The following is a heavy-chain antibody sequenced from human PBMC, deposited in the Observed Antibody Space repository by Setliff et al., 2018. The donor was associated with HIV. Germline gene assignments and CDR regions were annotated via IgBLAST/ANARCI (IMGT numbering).Heavy chain of an antibody. J-gene: IGHJ4*02. CDR3: ARAVNFDY. V-gene: IGHV4-59*01. CDR1: GGSFSGYY. D-gene: IGHD6-19*01. CDR2: IYVHNSERT. Sequence: PSETLSFTCSVSGGSFSGYYWSWIRQPPGKGLEWIGYIYVHNSERTNYNPSLTSRVTISVDTSRNQFSLKLTSVTAADTAIYYCARAVNFDYWGQGTQVTVSS.